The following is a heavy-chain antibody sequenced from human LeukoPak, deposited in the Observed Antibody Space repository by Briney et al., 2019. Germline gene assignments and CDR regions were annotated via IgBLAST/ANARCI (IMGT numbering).Heavy chain of an antibody. CDR2: ISAYNANT. CDR1: GYTFTSYG. CDR3: ARDSMIVVVIDSPLDY. J-gene: IGHJ4*02. D-gene: IGHD3-22*01. V-gene: IGHV1-18*01. Sequence: ASVKVSCKASGYTFTSYGISWVRQAPGQGLEWMGWISAYNANTNYARKLQGRVTMTTDTSTSTAYMELRSLRSDDTAVYYCARDSMIVVVIDSPLDYWGQGTLVTVSS.